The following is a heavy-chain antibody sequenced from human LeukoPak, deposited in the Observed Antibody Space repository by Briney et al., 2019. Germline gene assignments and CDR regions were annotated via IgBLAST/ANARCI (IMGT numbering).Heavy chain of an antibody. D-gene: IGHD4-17*01. V-gene: IGHV3-23*01. Sequence: GGSLRLSCAASGFTFNIYAMTWIRQAPGKGLEWVSSISANGGNTYYADSVEGRFTISRDNSKDTLYLQMDSLRAKDTAVYYCAKDPYGDYAYHFDYWGQGTLVTVSS. CDR2: ISANGGNT. CDR1: GFTFNIYA. CDR3: AKDPYGDYAYHFDY. J-gene: IGHJ4*02.